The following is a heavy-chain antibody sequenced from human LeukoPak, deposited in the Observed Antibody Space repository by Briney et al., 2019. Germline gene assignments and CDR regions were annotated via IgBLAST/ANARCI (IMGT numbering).Heavy chain of an antibody. CDR1: GFTLSTYA. Sequence: GGSLRLSCAASGFTLSTYAMSWVRQTPGKGLEWVAATSSSDAGTYHADSVRGRFTISRDNAKNSLYLQMNSLRAEDTAVYYCAELGITMIGGVWGNGTTVTISS. CDR2: TSSSDAGT. V-gene: IGHV3-23*01. D-gene: IGHD3-10*02. CDR3: AELGITMIGGV. J-gene: IGHJ6*04.